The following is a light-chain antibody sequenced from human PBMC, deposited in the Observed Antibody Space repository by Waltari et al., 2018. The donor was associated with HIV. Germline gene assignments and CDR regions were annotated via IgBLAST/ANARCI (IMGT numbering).Light chain of an antibody. CDR1: SSDIGSYAP. J-gene: IGLJ3*02. CDR2: EVS. CDR3: SSYGDSLRVL. Sequence: QSALTQPPSASGSLGQSVPISCTGSSSDIGSYAPVSCFQQHPRSAPKLLLYEVSRRPSTVSGRFSGSRSGSTAFLTVAGLQPDDEATYFCSSYGDSLRVLFGGGTNVTVL. V-gene: IGLV2-8*01.